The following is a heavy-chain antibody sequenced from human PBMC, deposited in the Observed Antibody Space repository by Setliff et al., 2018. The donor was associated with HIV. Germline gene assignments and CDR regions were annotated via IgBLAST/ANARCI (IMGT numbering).Heavy chain of an antibody. Sequence: PSETLSLTCTVSGDSVNDRSYFWGWIRQSPGKGLEWIGEVSRGGSTTYNPSLTGRVSVSVDSSKSQFSLKLTNVTAADAAVYYCARAVCPSLNCYSFFNYWGHGSLVTVSS. CDR3: ARAVCPSLNCYSFFNY. CDR2: VSRGGST. J-gene: IGHJ4*01. V-gene: IGHV4-39*07. D-gene: IGHD2-15*01. CDR1: GDSVNDRSYF.